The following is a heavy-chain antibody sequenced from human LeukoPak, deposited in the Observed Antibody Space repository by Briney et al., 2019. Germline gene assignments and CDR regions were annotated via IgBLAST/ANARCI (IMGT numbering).Heavy chain of an antibody. Sequence: GGSLRLSCAASGFTFSTYWMSWVRQAPGKGLEWVANINQDGSDKYYVDSVKGRFTISRDNAKNSLYLQMNSLRAEDTAVYYCARVFNALDYWGQGTLVTVSS. J-gene: IGHJ4*02. CDR1: GFTFSTYW. CDR3: ARVFNALDY. V-gene: IGHV3-7*01. CDR2: INQDGSDK. D-gene: IGHD2/OR15-2a*01.